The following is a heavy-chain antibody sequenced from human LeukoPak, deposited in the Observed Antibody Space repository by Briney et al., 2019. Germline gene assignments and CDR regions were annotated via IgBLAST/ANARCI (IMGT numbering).Heavy chain of an antibody. CDR2: ISGSGGST. D-gene: IGHD2-2*01. CDR3: ARGGCSSTSCYFYYFDY. Sequence: GGSLRLSCAASGFTFSSYALSWVRQAPGKGLEWVSAISGSGGSTYYADSVKGRFTISRDNSKNTLYLQMNSLRAEDTAVYYCARGGCSSTSCYFYYFDYWGQGTLVTVSS. V-gene: IGHV3-23*01. CDR1: GFTFSSYA. J-gene: IGHJ4*02.